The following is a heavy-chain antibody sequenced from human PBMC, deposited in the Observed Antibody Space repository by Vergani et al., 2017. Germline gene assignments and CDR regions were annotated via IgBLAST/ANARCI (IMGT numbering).Heavy chain of an antibody. D-gene: IGHD6-13*01. Sequence: ELQLVESGGGLVQPGGSLRLSCAASGSTVSGNYMTWVRQAPGKGLEWVSYISSSSSTIYYADSVKGLFTISRDNAKNSLYMQMNSLRAEDTAVYYCARDLGSSWYGLSNWFDPWGQGTLVTVSS. J-gene: IGHJ5*02. CDR1: GSTVSGNY. CDR2: ISSSSSTI. CDR3: ARDLGSSWYGLSNWFDP. V-gene: IGHV3-48*01.